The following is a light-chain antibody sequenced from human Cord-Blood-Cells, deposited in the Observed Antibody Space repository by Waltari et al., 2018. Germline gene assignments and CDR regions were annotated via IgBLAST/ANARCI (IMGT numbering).Light chain of an antibody. CDR1: SXXVGGXXX. Sequence: QSALTQPAXVSGSPGQSITXPCTGTSXXVGGXXXVSWYQQHPGKAPKLMIYDVSNRPSGVSNRFSGSKSGNTASLTISGLQAEDEADYYCSSYTSSSTYVFGTGTKXTXL. V-gene: IGLV2-14*01. CDR3: SSYTSSSTYV. J-gene: IGLJ1*01. CDR2: DVS.